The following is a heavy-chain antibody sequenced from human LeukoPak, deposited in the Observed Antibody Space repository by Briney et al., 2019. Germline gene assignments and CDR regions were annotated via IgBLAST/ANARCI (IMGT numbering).Heavy chain of an antibody. D-gene: IGHD1-26*01. V-gene: IGHV3-20*04. CDR1: GFTFDDYG. J-gene: IGHJ4*02. CDR2: INWNGGST. Sequence: GGSLRLSCAASGFTFDDYGMSWVRQAPGKGLEWVSGINWNGGSTGYADSVKGRFTISRDNAKNSLYLQMNSLRAEYTASYYCARDGGSYSDYWGQGTLVTVSS. CDR3: ARDGGSYSDY.